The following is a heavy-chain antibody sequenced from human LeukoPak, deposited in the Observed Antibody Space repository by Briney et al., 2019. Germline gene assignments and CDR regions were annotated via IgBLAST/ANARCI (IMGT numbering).Heavy chain of an antibody. J-gene: IGHJ4*02. D-gene: IGHD6-19*01. Sequence: PGGSLRLSCAASGISFSSHWMHWVRQAPGKGLVWVAHISRDGSSTTYADSVKGRFTISRDNAKNTLYLQMNSLRAEDTAVYYCARVASSGWYVIGYFDYWGQGTLVTVSS. CDR3: ARVASSGWYVIGYFDY. V-gene: IGHV3-74*01. CDR2: ISRDGSST. CDR1: GISFSSHW.